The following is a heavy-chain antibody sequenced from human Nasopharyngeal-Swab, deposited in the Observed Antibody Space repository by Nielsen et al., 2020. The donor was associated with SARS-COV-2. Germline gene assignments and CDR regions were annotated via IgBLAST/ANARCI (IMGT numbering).Heavy chain of an antibody. J-gene: IGHJ3*02. D-gene: IGHD1-26*01. CDR2: ISYDESNK. CDR3: ARAHSGSYFGAFDI. V-gene: IGHV3-30-3*01. Sequence: GESLKISCAASGFIFSSYAMHWVRQAPGKGLEWVAVISYDESNKYYADSVKGRFTISRDNSKNTLYLQMNSLRAEDTAVNYCARAHSGSYFGAFDIWGQGTMVTVSS. CDR1: GFIFSSYA.